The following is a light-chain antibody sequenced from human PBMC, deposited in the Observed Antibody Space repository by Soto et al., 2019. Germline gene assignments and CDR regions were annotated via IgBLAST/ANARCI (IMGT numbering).Light chain of an antibody. J-gene: IGLJ2*01. CDR3: SSYGGSNNLL. CDR1: SLDIGGYDF. V-gene: IGLV2-8*01. CDR2: DVI. Sequence: QSALTQPPSASGSPGQSVTISCTGTSLDIGGYDFVSWYQQHPGKAPKLLIYDVIKRPSGVPDRFSGSKSGNTASLTVSGLQTDDEADYYCSSYGGSNNLLFGGGTKLTVL.